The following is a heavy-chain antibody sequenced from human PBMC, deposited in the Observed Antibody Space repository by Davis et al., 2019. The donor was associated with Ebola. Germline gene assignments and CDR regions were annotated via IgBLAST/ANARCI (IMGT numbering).Heavy chain of an antibody. CDR3: ARGSR. D-gene: IGHD2-15*01. Sequence: PGGSLRLSCVASGFTFNSFGMHWVRQAPGKGLEWVANIKKDGSEKYYVDSVKGRFTISRDNAKNSLYLQMNSLRAEDTAVYYCARGSRWGQGTLVTVSS. V-gene: IGHV3-7*01. CDR2: IKKDGSEK. J-gene: IGHJ4*02. CDR1: GFTFNSFG.